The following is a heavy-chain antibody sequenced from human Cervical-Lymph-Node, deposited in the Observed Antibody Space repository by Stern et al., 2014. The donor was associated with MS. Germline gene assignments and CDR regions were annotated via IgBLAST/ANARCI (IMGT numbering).Heavy chain of an antibody. CDR3: ARQGCATTSCHTIDS. V-gene: IGHV5-51*01. CDR2: INPGDSAN. CDR1: GYSFTNSW. J-gene: IGHJ4*02. D-gene: IGHD2-2*02. Sequence: VQLVQSGAEVKKPGQSLKISCKGSGYSFTNSWIGWVRQMPGKGLELIGNINPGDSANRYSPSFQRQVTISDDQSIHIPQRQGTSLEASDTAMYYCARQGCATTSCHTIDSWGQGTLITVSS.